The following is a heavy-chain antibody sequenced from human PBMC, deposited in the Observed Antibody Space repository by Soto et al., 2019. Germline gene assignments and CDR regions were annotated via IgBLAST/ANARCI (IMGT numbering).Heavy chain of an antibody. D-gene: IGHD3-9*01. CDR2: IYYSGST. V-gene: IGHV4-31*03. J-gene: IGHJ5*02. Sequence: PSETLSLTCTVSGCSISSGDYYWSWVRQHPGKGLEWIGFIYYSGSTYYNPSLKTRVTISVDTSKNQFSLSLSSVTAADTAVYYCARYFTNNNCFKNWGQGTLVTVSS. CDR3: ARYFTNNNCFKN. CDR1: GCSISSGDYY.